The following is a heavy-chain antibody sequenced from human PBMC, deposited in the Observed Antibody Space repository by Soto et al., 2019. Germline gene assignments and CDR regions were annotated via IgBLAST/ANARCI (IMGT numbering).Heavy chain of an antibody. CDR2: ISWNSGSI. V-gene: IGHV3-9*01. Sequence: EVQLVESGGGLVQPGRSLRLSCAASGFTFDDYAMHWVRQAPGKGLEWVSGISWNSGSIGYADSVKGRFTISRDNAKNSLYLQMNSLRAEDTALYYCARDWTIAARPGYFDYWGQGTLVTVSS. CDR3: ARDWTIAARPGYFDY. CDR1: GFTFDDYA. J-gene: IGHJ4*02. D-gene: IGHD6-6*01.